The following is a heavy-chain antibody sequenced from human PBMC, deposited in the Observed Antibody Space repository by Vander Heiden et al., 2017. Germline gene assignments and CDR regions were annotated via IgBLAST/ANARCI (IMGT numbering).Heavy chain of an antibody. V-gene: IGHV1-69*06. D-gene: IGHD2-21*02. Sequence: QVQLVQPGAELTKPGSSAKVSCKASGGTFSSYAIIWVRQAPGHWLDWMGGIIPSFGTANYAQKFQGRVTMTADKSTSTAYMELSSLRSEDTAVYYCYVVTAIRYYYYGMDVWGQGTTVTVSS. CDR1: GGTFSSYA. CDR3: YVVTAIRYYYYGMDV. J-gene: IGHJ6*02. CDR2: IIPSFGTA.